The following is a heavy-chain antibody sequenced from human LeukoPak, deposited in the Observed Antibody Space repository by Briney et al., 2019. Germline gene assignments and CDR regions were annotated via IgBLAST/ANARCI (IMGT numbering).Heavy chain of an antibody. D-gene: IGHD1/OR15-1a*01. CDR2: VIPIFGTA. J-gene: IGHJ4*02. CDR3: ARGTLTGTGSDY. Sequence: SVKVSCKASGGTFSSYAISWVRQAPGQGLEWMGGVIPIFGTANYAQKFQGRVTITADESTSTAYMELSSLRSEDTAVYYCARGTLTGTGSDYWGQGTLVTVSS. V-gene: IGHV1-69*13. CDR1: GGTFSSYA.